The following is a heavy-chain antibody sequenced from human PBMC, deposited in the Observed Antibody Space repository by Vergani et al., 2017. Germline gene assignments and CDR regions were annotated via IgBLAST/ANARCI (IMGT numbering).Heavy chain of an antibody. Sequence: EVQLVESGGGLVKPGGSLRLSCAASGFTFSSYSMNWVRQAPGKGLEWVSSISSSSSYIYYADSVKGRFTISRDNAKNSLYLQMNSLRAEDTAVYYCARDSNYYDSSGYSGPVWSQGSLVTVSS. J-gene: IGHJ4*02. CDR1: GFTFSSYS. CDR3: ARDSNYYDSSGYSGPV. D-gene: IGHD3-22*01. V-gene: IGHV3-21*01. CDR2: ISSSSSYI.